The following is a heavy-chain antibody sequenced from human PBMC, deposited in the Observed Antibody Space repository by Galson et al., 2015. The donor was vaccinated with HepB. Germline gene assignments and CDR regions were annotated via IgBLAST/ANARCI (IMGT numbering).Heavy chain of an antibody. CDR3: ARLRLNYYDSSGYSY. CDR1: GYTFTSYG. J-gene: IGHJ4*02. CDR2: ISAYNGNT. D-gene: IGHD3-22*01. Sequence: SVKVSCKASGYTFTSYGISWVRQAPGQGLEWMGWISAYNGNTNYAQKLQGRVTMTTDTSTSTAYMELRSLRSDDTAVYYCARLRLNYYDSSGYSYWGQGTLVTVSS. V-gene: IGHV1-18*04.